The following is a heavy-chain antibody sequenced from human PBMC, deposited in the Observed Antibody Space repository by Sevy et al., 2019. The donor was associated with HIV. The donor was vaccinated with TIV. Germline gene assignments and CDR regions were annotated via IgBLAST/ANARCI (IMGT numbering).Heavy chain of an antibody. V-gene: IGHV3-43*01. CDR2: ISWDGGST. D-gene: IGHD1-1*01. J-gene: IGHJ4*02. Sequence: GGSLRLSCAASGFTFDDHTMHWVRQPPGKGLEWVSLISWDGGSTYYADSVKGRFTISRDNSKNSLFLQMNSLGAEDNRLYYYAKDMESEGGGAYYFDYWGQGTLVTVSS. CDR1: GFTFDDHT. CDR3: AKDMESEGGGAYYFDY.